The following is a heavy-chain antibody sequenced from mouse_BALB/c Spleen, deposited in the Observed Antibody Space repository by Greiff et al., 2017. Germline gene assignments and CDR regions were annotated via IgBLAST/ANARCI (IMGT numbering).Heavy chain of an antibody. CDR3: TRRYRYDYYAMDY. CDR1: GYTFTSYW. Sequence: LQQPWSELVRPGASVKLSCKASGYTFTSYWMHWVKQRPGQGLEWIGNIYPGSGSTNYDEKFKSKATLTVDTSSSTAYMQLSSLTSEDSAVYYCTRRYRYDYYAMDYWGQGTSVTVSS. CDR2: IYPGSGST. D-gene: IGHD2-14*01. V-gene: IGHV1S22*01. J-gene: IGHJ4*01.